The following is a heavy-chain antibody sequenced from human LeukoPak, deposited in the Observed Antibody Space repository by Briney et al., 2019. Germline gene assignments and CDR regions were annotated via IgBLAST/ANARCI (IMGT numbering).Heavy chain of an antibody. CDR3: ARADYGSGNFDY. D-gene: IGHD3-10*01. V-gene: IGHV3-21*01. J-gene: IGHJ4*02. CDR2: ISSSSSYI. Sequence: GGSLRLSCAASGFTFSSYSMNWVRQAPGKGLEWVSSISSSSSYIYYADSVKGRFTISRDNAKNSLYLQMNSLRAEDTAVYYCARADYGSGNFDYWGQGTPVTVSS. CDR1: GFTFSSYS.